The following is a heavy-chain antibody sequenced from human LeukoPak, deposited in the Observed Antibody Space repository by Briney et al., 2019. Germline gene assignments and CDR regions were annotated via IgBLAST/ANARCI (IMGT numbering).Heavy chain of an antibody. CDR1: DGSISSSNYY. J-gene: IGHJ5*02. CDR3: ARAHGGYSYGPKWFDP. CDR2: IYYSGST. V-gene: IGHV4-39*02. Sequence: SETLSLTCTVSDGSISSSNYYWGWIRQPPGKGLEWIGSIYYSGSTHYNPSLKSRVTVSVDTSKNQFSLKLRSVTAADTAVYYCARAHGGYSYGPKWFDPWGQGTLVTVSS. D-gene: IGHD5-18*01.